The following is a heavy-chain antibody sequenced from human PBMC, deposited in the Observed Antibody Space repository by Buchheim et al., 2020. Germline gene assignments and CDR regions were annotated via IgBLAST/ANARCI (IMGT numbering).Heavy chain of an antibody. V-gene: IGHV3-33*01. CDR2: IWYDGSNK. J-gene: IGHJ4*02. Sequence: QVQLLESGGGVVQPGRSLRLSCAASGFTFSSYGMHWVRQAPGKGLEWVAVIWYDGSNKYYADSVKGRFTISRDNSKNTLYLQMNSLRAEDTAVYYCAREPSIAARHFDYWGQGTL. D-gene: IGHD6-6*01. CDR3: AREPSIAARHFDY. CDR1: GFTFSSYG.